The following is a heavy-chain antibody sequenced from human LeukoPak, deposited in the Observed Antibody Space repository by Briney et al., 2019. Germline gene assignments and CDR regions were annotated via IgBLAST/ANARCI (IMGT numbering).Heavy chain of an antibody. V-gene: IGHV3-30-3*01. D-gene: IGHD6-6*01. J-gene: IGHJ4*02. CDR3: ARGQGRIAARLGFDY. Sequence: GGSLRLSCAASGFAFSSYAMHWVRQAPGKGLEWVAVISYDGSNKYYADSVKGRFTISRDNSKNTLYLQMNSLRAEDTAVYYCARGQGRIAARLGFDYWGQGTLVTVSS. CDR1: GFAFSSYA. CDR2: ISYDGSNK.